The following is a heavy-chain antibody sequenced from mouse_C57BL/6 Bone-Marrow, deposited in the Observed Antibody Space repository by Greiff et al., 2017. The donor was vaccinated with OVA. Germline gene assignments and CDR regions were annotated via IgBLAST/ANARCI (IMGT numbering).Heavy chain of an antibody. CDR1: GFSLTSYG. Sequence: QVHVKQSGPGLVQPSQSLSITCTVSGFSLTSYGVHWVRQSPGKGLEWLGVIWRGGSTDYNAAFMSRLSITKDNSKSQVFFKMNSLQADDTAIYYCAKKVGYYYGPYAMDYWGQGTSVTVSS. CDR2: IWRGGST. V-gene: IGHV2-5*01. J-gene: IGHJ4*01. CDR3: AKKVGYYYGPYAMDY. D-gene: IGHD1-1*01.